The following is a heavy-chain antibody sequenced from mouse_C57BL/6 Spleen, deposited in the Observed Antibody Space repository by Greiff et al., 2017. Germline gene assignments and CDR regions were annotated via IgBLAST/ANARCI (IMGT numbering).Heavy chain of an antibody. J-gene: IGHJ3*01. CDR1: GYTFTDYY. CDR3: ARDYGSGFAY. D-gene: IGHD1-1*01. V-gene: IGHV1-26*01. CDR2: INPNNGGT. Sequence: EVQLQQSGPELVKPGASVKISCKASGYTFTDYYMNWVKQSHGKSLEWIGDINPNNGGTSYNQKFKGKATLTVDKSSSTAYMELRSLTSEDSAVYYCARDYGSGFAYWGQGTLVTVSA.